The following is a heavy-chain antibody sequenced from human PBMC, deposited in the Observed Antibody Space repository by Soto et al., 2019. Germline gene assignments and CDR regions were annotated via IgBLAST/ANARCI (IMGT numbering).Heavy chain of an antibody. J-gene: IGHJ5*02. CDR3: ASHGPGARFDP. CDR1: RYIFTAYF. V-gene: IGHV1-2*02. CDR2: INPNNGAT. Sequence: QVQLVQSGAEVKKPGASVKVSCKAPRYIFTAYFMHWVRQAPGQGLEWMGWINPNNGATHYGLSFKGRGTMTRDTSISTAYMELSSLRSDDTAVYYCASHGPGARFDPWGQGTMVIVSS.